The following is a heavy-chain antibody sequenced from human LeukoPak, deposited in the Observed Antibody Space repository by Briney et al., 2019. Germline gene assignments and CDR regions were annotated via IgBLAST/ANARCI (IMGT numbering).Heavy chain of an antibody. Sequence: GRSLRLSRAASGFTFSSFDMHWVRQPTGQGLEWVSTIGTASDTYYPGSVEGRFTLSRDNAKNSLYLQMNSLTAGDTAVYYCARGPPRGKYYYMDVWGKGTTVTVSS. CDR2: IGTASDT. CDR1: GFTFSSFD. D-gene: IGHD1-1*01. V-gene: IGHV3-13*01. J-gene: IGHJ6*03. CDR3: ARGPPRGKYYYMDV.